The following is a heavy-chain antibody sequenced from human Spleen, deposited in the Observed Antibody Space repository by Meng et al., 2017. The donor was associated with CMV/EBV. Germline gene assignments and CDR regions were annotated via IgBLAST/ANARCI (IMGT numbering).Heavy chain of an antibody. J-gene: IGHJ4*02. V-gene: IGHV1-3*01. CDR3: AREGDSSGYKDFDY. D-gene: IGHD3-22*01. CDR1: GYTVTSYA. CDR2: INAGNGNT. Sequence: ASGYTVTSYAMHWVRQAPGQRLEWMGWINAGNGNTKYSQKFQGRVTITRDTSASTAYMELSSLRSEDTAVYYCAREGDSSGYKDFDYWGQGTLVTVSS.